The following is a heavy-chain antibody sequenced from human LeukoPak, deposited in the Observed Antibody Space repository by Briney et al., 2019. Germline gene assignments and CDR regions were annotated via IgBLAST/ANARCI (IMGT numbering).Heavy chain of an antibody. D-gene: IGHD6-13*01. V-gene: IGHV4-38-2*02. CDR1: GYSISSGYY. Sequence: PSETLSLTCTVSGYSISSGYYWGWIRQPPGKGLEWIGSIYHSGSTYYNPSLKSRVTISVDTSKNQFSLKLSSVTAADTAVYYCARQEYSSSWLFDYWGQGTLVTVSS. CDR2: IYHSGST. J-gene: IGHJ4*02. CDR3: ARQEYSSSWLFDY.